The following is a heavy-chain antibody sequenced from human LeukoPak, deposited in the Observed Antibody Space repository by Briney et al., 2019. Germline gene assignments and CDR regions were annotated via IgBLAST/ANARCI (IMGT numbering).Heavy chain of an antibody. CDR3: ARELSGTNYGYSDY. J-gene: IGHJ4*02. CDR1: GFTFSRYA. V-gene: IGHV3-30*04. CDR2: VSYDGSSK. D-gene: IGHD5-18*01. Sequence: PGGSLRLSCAASGFTFSRYAMHWVRQAPGKGLEWVALVSYDGSSKYYADSVGGRFTISRDNSKNTLYLQMNSLRAEDTAVYYCARELSGTNYGYSDYWGQGTLVTVSS.